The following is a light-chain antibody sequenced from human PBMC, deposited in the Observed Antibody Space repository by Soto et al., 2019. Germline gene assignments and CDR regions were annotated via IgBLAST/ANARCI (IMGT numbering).Light chain of an antibody. CDR3: QHSYSTHT. Sequence: DIQMTQSPSSLSASVGDRVTITCRASQSISSYLNWYQQKPGKAPKLLIYAASSLQSGVTSRFSGSGSGTDFTITISSLQPEDFATYYGQHSYSTHTCGGGIKVEIK. CDR2: AAS. J-gene: IGKJ4*01. V-gene: IGKV1-39*01. CDR1: QSISSY.